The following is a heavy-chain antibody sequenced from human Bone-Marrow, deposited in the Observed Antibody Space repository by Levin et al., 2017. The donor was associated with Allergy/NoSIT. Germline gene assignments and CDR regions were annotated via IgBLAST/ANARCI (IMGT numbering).Heavy chain of an antibody. V-gene: IGHV3-74*01. Sequence: RGESLKISCAASGFAFSNYWMHWVRQAPGKGLVWVSRINRGGSSTTYADSVKGRFTISRDNAKNTLYLQMNSLRAEDTAVYYCARDPFAYNFGSGSYLDYWGQGTLVSVSS. D-gene: IGHD3-10*01. CDR2: INRGGSST. J-gene: IGHJ4*02. CDR3: ARDPFAYNFGSGSYLDY. CDR1: GFAFSNYW.